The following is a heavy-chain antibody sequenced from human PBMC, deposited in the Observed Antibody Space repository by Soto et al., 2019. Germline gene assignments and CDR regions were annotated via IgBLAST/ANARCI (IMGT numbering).Heavy chain of an antibody. CDR1: VDSISTYY. Sequence: PSETLSLTCTVSVDSISTYYWSWIRRPAGEGLEWIGRIDASGNTNYNPSLKSRVTMSADTSKKQFSLKLTSVTAADTAVYYCARYSNNWFQTEGMDVWGQGTTVTVSS. D-gene: IGHD1-20*01. V-gene: IGHV4-4*07. CDR3: ARYSNNWFQTEGMDV. CDR2: IDASGNT. J-gene: IGHJ6*02.